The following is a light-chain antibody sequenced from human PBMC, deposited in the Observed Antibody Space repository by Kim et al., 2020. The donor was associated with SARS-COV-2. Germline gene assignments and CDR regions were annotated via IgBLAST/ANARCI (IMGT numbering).Light chain of an antibody. Sequence: DIVLTQSPATLSLSPGERATLSCRASQSVSTYLAWYQQRSGQAPRVLIYDASNRATGIPARFSGSGSGTDFTLTISSLQPEDFAVYYCQQRSNWPLAFGGGTKVDIK. CDR3: QQRSNWPLA. V-gene: IGKV3-11*01. J-gene: IGKJ4*01. CDR2: DAS. CDR1: QSVSTY.